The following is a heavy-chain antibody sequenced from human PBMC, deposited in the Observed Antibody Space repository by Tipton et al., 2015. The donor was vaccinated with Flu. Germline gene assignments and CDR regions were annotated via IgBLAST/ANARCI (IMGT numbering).Heavy chain of an antibody. Sequence: TLSLTCSVSGDSIAYPYFWGWIRQAPGKGLEWIGNIHRSGNGYYNPSLKSRVTMSVDSSKNQFSLRLTSVTAADTAVYYCARDPSLGMPDYFDYWGQGTLVTVSS. D-gene: IGHD2-2*01. CDR2: IHRSGNG. CDR3: ARDPSLGMPDYFDY. J-gene: IGHJ4*02. V-gene: IGHV4-38-2*02. CDR1: GDSIAYPYF.